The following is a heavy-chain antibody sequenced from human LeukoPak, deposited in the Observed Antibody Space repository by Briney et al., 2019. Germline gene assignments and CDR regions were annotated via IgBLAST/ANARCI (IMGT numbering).Heavy chain of an antibody. D-gene: IGHD5-24*01. Sequence: GESLKISCRCSGYRFTNYWIGWVRQLPGKGLEWMGIIYPGDSDTRYSPSFQGQVTISADKSISTAYLQWSSLKASDTAMYYCARRDGLGAFDIWGQGTMVTVSS. CDR2: IYPGDSDT. J-gene: IGHJ3*02. CDR1: GYRFTNYW. V-gene: IGHV5-51*01. CDR3: ARRDGLGAFDI.